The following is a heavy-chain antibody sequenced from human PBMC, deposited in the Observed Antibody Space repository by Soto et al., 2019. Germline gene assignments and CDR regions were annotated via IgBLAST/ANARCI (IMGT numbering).Heavy chain of an antibody. V-gene: IGHV4-31*03. D-gene: IGHD6-19*01. CDR1: GGSISSGGYY. CDR2: IYYSGST. Sequence: TSETLSLTCTVSGGSISSGGYYWSWIRQHPGKGLEWIGYIYYSGSTYYNPSLKSRVTISVDTSQNQFSLKLSSVTAADTAVYYCARETYISVWYIFDYWGRGTLVTVSS. CDR3: ARETYISVWYIFDY. J-gene: IGHJ4*02.